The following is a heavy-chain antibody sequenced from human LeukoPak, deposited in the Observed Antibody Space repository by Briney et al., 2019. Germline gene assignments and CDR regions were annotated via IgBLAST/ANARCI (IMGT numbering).Heavy chain of an antibody. CDR2: IIPIFGTA. V-gene: IGHV1-69*13. CDR1: GYTFSSYA. Sequence: GASVKVSCKASGYTFSSYAMNWVRQAPGQGLEWMGGIIPIFGTANYAQKFQGRVTITADESTSTAYMELSSLRSGDTAVYYCARVAGALNNAFDIWGQGTMVTVSS. D-gene: IGHD1-26*01. J-gene: IGHJ3*02. CDR3: ARVAGALNNAFDI.